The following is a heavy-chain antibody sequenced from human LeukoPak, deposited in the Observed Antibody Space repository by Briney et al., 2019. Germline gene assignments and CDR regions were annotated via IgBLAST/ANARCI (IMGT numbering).Heavy chain of an antibody. J-gene: IGHJ6*03. D-gene: IGHD6-13*01. V-gene: IGHV1-8*01. CDR3: ARGGGIAGYYYYYYMDV. CDR2: MNPNSGNT. Sequence: ASVKVSCKASGYTFTSYDINWVRQATGQGLEWMGWMNPNSGNTGYAQKFQGRVTMTRNTSISTAYMELSSLRSEDTAVYYCARGGGIAGYYYYYYMDVWGKGTTVTVSS. CDR1: GYTFTSYD.